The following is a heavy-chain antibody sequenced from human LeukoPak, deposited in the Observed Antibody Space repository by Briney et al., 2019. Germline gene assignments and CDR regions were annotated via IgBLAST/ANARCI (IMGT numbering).Heavy chain of an antibody. D-gene: IGHD3-3*01. CDR1: GGSISSYY. CDR2: SYCSGST. Sequence: SETLSLACTVSGGSISSYYWSWIRRPPGKGLEWIGYSYCSGSTNYNPSLKSRVTISVDTSKNQFSLKLSSVTAADTAVYYCARGHYDFWGGYLGAPFAYWGQGTLVTVPS. J-gene: IGHJ4*02. V-gene: IGHV4-59*01. CDR3: ARGHYDFWGGYLGAPFAY.